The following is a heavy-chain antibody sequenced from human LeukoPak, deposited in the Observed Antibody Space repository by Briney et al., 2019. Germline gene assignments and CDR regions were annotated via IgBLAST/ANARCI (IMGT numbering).Heavy chain of an antibody. CDR2: INPNSGGT. V-gene: IGHV1-2*02. CDR1: GYTFTGYY. Sequence: ASVKVSCKASGYTFTGYYMHWVRQAPGQGLEWMGWINPNSGGTNYAQKFQGRVTMTRDTSISTAYMELSRLRSDDTAVYYCARDLIAAPRYYYYYYMDVWGKGTTVTVPS. J-gene: IGHJ6*03. CDR3: ARDLIAAPRYYYYYYMDV. D-gene: IGHD6-6*01.